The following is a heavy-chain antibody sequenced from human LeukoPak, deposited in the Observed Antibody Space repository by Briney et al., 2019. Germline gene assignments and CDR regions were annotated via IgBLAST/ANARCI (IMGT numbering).Heavy chain of an antibody. CDR1: GFTVSANY. Sequence: GGSLRLSCAASGFTVSANYMTWVRQAPGKGLEWVSVIFRNGNTYYADSVKGRFTISRDNPSNTLYLQMNALRAEDTAVYYCAGAPTPTDYDTSLDYWGQGTLVTVSS. J-gene: IGHJ4*02. V-gene: IGHV3-53*01. D-gene: IGHD3-22*01. CDR2: IFRNGNT. CDR3: AGAPTPTDYDTSLDY.